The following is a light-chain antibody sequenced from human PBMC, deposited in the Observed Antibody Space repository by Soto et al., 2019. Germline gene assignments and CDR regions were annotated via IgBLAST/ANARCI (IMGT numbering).Light chain of an antibody. V-gene: IGKV3-20*01. J-gene: IGKJ1*01. Sequence: EIVLTQSPGTLSLSPGQRATLSCRASQSVTSNYLAWYQQIPGQAPRLLIYGASSRATGIPDRFSGSGSGTDFTITINRLEPEDFEVYFCQQYGTSPWTFGQGTKVDIK. CDR2: GAS. CDR3: QQYGTSPWT. CDR1: QSVTSNY.